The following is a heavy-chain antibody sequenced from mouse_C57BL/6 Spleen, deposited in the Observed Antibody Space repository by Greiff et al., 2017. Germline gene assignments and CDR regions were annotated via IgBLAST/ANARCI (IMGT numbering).Heavy chain of an antibody. D-gene: IGHD1-1*02. CDR2: IHPNSGST. V-gene: IGHV1-64*01. CDR1: GYTFTSYW. Sequence: QVQLQQPGAELVKPGASVKLSCKASGYTFTSYWMHWVKQRPGQGLEWIGMIHPNSGSTNYNEKFKSKATLTVDKSSSTAYMQLSSLTSEDSAVXYCARNYAHWYFDVWGTGTTVTVSS. CDR3: ARNYAHWYFDV. J-gene: IGHJ1*03.